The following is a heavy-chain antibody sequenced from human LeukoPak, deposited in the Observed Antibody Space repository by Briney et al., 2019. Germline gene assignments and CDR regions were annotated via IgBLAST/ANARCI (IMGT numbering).Heavy chain of an antibody. V-gene: IGHV3-74*01. J-gene: IGHJ4*02. D-gene: IGHD3-9*01. CDR3: ARGRYDILTGHYYFDY. CDR1: GVTFSSYW. CDR2: INSDGSST. Sequence: QSGGSLRLSCAASGVTFSSYWMHWVRQAPGKGLVWVSRINSDGSSTIYADSVKGRFTISRDNAKNTLYLQMNSLRAEDTAVYYCARGRYDILTGHYYFDYWGQGTLVTVSS.